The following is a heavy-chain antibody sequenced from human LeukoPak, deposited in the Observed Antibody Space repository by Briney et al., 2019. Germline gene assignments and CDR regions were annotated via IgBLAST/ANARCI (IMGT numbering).Heavy chain of an antibody. Sequence: GASVKVSCKASGYTFTSYYMHWVRQAPGQGLEWMGIINPSGGSTSYAQKFQGRVTMTRDMSTSTVYMELSRLRSDDTAVYYCARVRYRLAETYIDYWGQGTLVTVSS. CDR3: ARVRYRLAETYIDY. J-gene: IGHJ4*02. CDR1: GYTFTSYY. CDR2: INPSGGST. D-gene: IGHD3-16*01. V-gene: IGHV1-46*01.